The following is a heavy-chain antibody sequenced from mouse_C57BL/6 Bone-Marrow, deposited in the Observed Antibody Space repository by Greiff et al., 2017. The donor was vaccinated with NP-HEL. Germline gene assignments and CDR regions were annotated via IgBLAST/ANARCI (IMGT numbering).Heavy chain of an antibody. J-gene: IGHJ4*01. CDR3: ARDGSRTYYAMDY. D-gene: IGHD1-1*01. CDR1: GYTFTSYW. CDR2: INPSSGYT. Sequence: QVQLKQSGAELAKPGASVKLSCKASGYTFTSYWMHWVKQRPGQGLEWIGYINPSSGYTKYNQKFKDKATLTADKSSSTAYMQLSSLTYEDSAVYYCARDGSRTYYAMDYWGQGTSVTVSS. V-gene: IGHV1-7*01.